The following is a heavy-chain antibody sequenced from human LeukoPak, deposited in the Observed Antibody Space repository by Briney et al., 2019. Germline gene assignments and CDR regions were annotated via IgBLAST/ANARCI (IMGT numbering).Heavy chain of an antibody. CDR3: ARADHATIRFYYGIDY. CDR1: GFTFSSYA. CDR2: ISYDGSHK. D-gene: IGHD5-12*01. V-gene: IGHV3-30*04. Sequence: PGGSLRLSCAASGFTFSSYAMHWVRQAPGKGLEWVAVISYDGSHKYYADSVKGRFTISRDNSKNTLYLQMNSLRPEDTAVYYCARADHATIRFYYGIDYWGQGTLVTVSS. J-gene: IGHJ4*02.